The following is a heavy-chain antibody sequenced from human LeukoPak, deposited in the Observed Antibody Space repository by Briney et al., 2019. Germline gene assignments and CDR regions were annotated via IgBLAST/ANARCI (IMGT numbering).Heavy chain of an antibody. J-gene: IGHJ6*02. CDR2: ISWNSGSI. CDR3: AKELAHDYGDYADYYYYGMDV. V-gene: IGHV3-9*01. Sequence: GGSLRLSCAASGFTFDDYAMHWVRQAPGKGLEWVSGISWNSGSIGYADSVKGRFTISRDNAKNSLYLQMNSLRAGDTAVYYCAKELAHDYGDYADYYYYGMDVWGQGTTVTVSS. D-gene: IGHD4-17*01. CDR1: GFTFDDYA.